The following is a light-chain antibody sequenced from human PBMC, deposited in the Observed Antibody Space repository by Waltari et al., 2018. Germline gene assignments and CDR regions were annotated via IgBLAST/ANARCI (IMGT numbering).Light chain of an antibody. CDR3: QQYYHIART. CDR1: QSLLFRSNNKNY. CDR2: WAS. V-gene: IGKV4-1*01. Sequence: DTVMTQSPDSLAVSLCERATINCKSSQSLLFRSNNKNYLAWYQQKPGQPPKLLIHWASTRESGVPDRVSGSGSGTDFTLTISSLQAEDVAVYYCQQYYHIARTFGQGTRVEIK. J-gene: IGKJ1*01.